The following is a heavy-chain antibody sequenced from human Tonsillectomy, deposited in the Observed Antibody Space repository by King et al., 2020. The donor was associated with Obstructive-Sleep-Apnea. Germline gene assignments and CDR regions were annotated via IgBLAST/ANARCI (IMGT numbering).Heavy chain of an antibody. CDR3: ARGGYSYGPDY. V-gene: IGHV4-59*01. CDR2: IYYRGCT. CDR1: GGSISSYY. D-gene: IGHD5-18*01. J-gene: IGHJ4*02. Sequence: QLQESGPGLVKPSETLSLTCTVSGGSISSYYWGWIRQPPGKGLGWIGYIYYRGCTNYNPPLKSRVTISVDTSKNQFSLKLSSVTAADTAVYYCARGGYSYGPDYWGQGTLVTVSS.